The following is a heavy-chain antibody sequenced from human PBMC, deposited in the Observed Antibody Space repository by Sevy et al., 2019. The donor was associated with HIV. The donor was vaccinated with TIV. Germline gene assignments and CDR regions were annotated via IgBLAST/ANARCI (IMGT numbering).Heavy chain of an antibody. J-gene: IGHJ4*02. CDR3: ARDSDSGLDY. Sequence: SETLSLTCTVSGGSLNSYYWSWIRQPPGKGLEWIGYLFYTDSTNYNPSLKSRVTMSVDRSKNQFSLELRSVTAADTAVYYCARDSDSGLDYWGQGTLVTVSS. CDR2: LFYTDST. CDR1: GGSLNSYY. V-gene: IGHV4-59*01. D-gene: IGHD4-17*01.